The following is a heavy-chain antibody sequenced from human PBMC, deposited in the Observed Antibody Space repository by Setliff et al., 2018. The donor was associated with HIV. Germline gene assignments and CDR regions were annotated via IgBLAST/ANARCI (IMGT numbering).Heavy chain of an antibody. CDR3: AKGAGFYGDYTFDY. D-gene: IGHD4-17*01. J-gene: IGHJ4*02. Sequence: PSETLSLTCAVYGGSFSGYYWSWIRQPPGKGLEWIGEINHSGSTNYNPSLKSRVTISVDTSKNQFSLKLSSVTAADTAVYYCAKGAGFYGDYTFDYWGQGNLVTVSS. V-gene: IGHV4-34*01. CDR2: INHSGST. CDR1: GGSFSGYY.